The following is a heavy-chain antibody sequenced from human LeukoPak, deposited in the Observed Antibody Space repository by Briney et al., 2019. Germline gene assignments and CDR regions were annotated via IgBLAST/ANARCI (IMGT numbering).Heavy chain of an antibody. Sequence: GGSLRLSCAASGFTFSSYSMNWVRQAPGKGLEWVSSISSSSSYIYYADSVKVRFTISRDNAKNSLYLQMNSLRAEDTAVYYCARDYTRDAFDIWGQGTMVTVSS. V-gene: IGHV3-21*01. J-gene: IGHJ3*02. CDR1: GFTFSSYS. CDR2: ISSSSSYI. CDR3: ARDYTRDAFDI.